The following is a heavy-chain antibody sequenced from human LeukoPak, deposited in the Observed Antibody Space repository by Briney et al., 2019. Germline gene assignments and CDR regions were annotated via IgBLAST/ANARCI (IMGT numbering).Heavy chain of an antibody. Sequence: ASVKVSCKASGGTFSSYAISWVRQAPGQGLEWMGGIIPIFGTANYAQKFQGRVTITTDESTSTVYMELSSLRSEDTAVYYCARAGPIDYHGSGRYYNWFDPWGQGTLVTVSS. CDR2: IIPIFGTA. V-gene: IGHV1-69*05. D-gene: IGHD3-10*01. CDR1: GGTFSSYA. J-gene: IGHJ5*02. CDR3: ARAGPIDYHGSGRYYNWFDP.